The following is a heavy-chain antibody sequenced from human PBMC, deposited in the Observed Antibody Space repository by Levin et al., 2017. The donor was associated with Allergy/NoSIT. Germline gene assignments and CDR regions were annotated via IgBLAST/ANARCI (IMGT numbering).Heavy chain of an antibody. CDR2: IYPGDSDT. J-gene: IGHJ6*02. V-gene: IGHV5-51*01. CDR1: GYSFTNYW. CDR3: ARGSEYSYGTDYYYAMDV. Sequence: GESLKISCQGSGYSFTNYWIGWVRQMPGKGLEWMGIIYPGDSDTRYRPSFRGQVTISADKSITTAYLQWSSLKASDTAMYYCARGSEYSYGTDYYYAMDVWGQGTTVTVSS. D-gene: IGHD5-18*01.